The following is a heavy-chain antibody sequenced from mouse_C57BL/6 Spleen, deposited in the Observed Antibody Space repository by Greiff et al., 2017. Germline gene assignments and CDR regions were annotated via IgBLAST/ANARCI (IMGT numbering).Heavy chain of an antibody. J-gene: IGHJ2*01. CDR2: IDPNSGGT. D-gene: IGHD1-1*01. V-gene: IGHV1-72*01. Sequence: QVQLQQPGAELVKPGASVKLSCKASGYTFTSYWLHWVKQRPGRGLECIGRIDPNSGGTKYNEKFKCKATLSVDKPSSTAYMQLSSLTSEDSAVYYCARGDYYYGRGDHWGQGATLAVSS. CDR3: ARGDYYYGRGDH. CDR1: GYTFTSYW.